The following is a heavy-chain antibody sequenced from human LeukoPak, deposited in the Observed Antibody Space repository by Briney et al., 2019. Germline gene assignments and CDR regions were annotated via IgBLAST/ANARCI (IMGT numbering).Heavy chain of an antibody. V-gene: IGHV3-74*01. CDR3: ARGYRFGTLDY. J-gene: IGHJ4*02. CDR2: INSDGNS. Sequence: ETLSLTCAVSGASISSNDWWIWVRQPPGKGLVWVSRINSDGNSYADSVKGRFTISRDNAKNTVYLQMNSLRAEDTAEYFCARGYRFGTLDYWGQGALVTVSS. CDR1: GASISSNDW. D-gene: IGHD3-16*01.